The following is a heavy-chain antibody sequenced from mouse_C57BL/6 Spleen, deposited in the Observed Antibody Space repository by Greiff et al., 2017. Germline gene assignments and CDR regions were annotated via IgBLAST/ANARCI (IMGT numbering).Heavy chain of an antibody. J-gene: IGHJ3*01. CDR3: ARSSSTVVPPFAY. Sequence: EVMLVESGGGLVKPGGSLKLSCAASGFTFSDYGMHWVRQAPEKGLEWVAYISSGSSTIYYADTVKGRFTISRDNAKNTLFLQMTSLRSEDTAMYYCARSSSTVVPPFAYWGQGTLVTVSA. V-gene: IGHV5-17*01. CDR2: ISSGSSTI. CDR1: GFTFSDYG. D-gene: IGHD1-1*01.